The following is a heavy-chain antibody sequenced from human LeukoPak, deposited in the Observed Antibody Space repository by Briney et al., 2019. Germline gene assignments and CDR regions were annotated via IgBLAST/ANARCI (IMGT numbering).Heavy chain of an antibody. CDR1: GFSFSSYW. CDR3: ARDQSDVVPAPGPFDP. J-gene: IGHJ5*02. V-gene: IGHV3-7*03. D-gene: IGHD2-2*01. CDR2: IKEDGREE. Sequence: GGSLRLSCAGSGFSFSSYWMTWVRQAPGKGLEGVAIIKEDGREEYYVDSVKGRFTISRDNAKNSLYLQMNSLRVEDTAVYYCARDQSDVVPAPGPFDPWGQGTLVTVSS.